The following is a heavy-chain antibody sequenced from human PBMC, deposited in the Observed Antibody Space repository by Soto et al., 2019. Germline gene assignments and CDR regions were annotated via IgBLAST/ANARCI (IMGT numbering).Heavy chain of an antibody. D-gene: IGHD5-18*01. CDR3: ARDGYSYGYGWFDP. V-gene: IGHV1-18*01. J-gene: IGHJ5*02. CDR2: ISAYNGNT. CDR1: GYTFTSYG. Sequence: QVQLVQSGAEVKKPGASVKVSCKASGYTFTSYGITWVRQAPGQGPEWMGWISAYNGNTNYAQKLQGRVTMTTATSTSKAYMELRSLRADDTAVYYCARDGYSYGYGWFDPWGQGTLVTVSS.